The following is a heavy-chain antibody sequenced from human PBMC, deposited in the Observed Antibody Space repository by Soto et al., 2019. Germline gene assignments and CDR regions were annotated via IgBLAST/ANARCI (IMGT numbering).Heavy chain of an antibody. Sequence: SETLSLTCTVSGGSISSYYWSWIRQPPGKGLEWIGYIYYSGSTNYNPSLKSRVTISVDTSKNQFSLKLSSVTAADTAVYYCARRYRPGFDYWGQGTLVTVSS. CDR3: ARRYRPGFDY. V-gene: IGHV4-59*08. CDR2: IYYSGST. D-gene: IGHD1-26*01. J-gene: IGHJ4*02. CDR1: GGSISSYY.